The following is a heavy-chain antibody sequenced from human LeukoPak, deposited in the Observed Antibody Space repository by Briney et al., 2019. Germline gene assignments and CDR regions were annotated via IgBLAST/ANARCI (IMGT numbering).Heavy chain of an antibody. Sequence: SETLSLTCSVSGGSVSSGNYYWTWIRQHPGKGLEWIGYIYYTGSTYYNPSLRSRVTISADTSKNQFSLRLSSVTAADTAVYYCARPATRGYSASDIWGLGTMVTVSS. CDR3: ARPATRGYSASDI. D-gene: IGHD3-22*01. J-gene: IGHJ3*02. V-gene: IGHV4-31*03. CDR1: GGSVSSGNYY. CDR2: IYYTGST.